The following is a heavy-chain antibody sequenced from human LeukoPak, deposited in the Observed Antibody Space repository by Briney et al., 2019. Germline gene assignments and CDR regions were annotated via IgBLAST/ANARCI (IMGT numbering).Heavy chain of an antibody. CDR3: AEGGQWLRV. CDR2: ICTSGST. Sequence: SETLSLTCTVSGSSISSYCWSCIRQPAGKGLEWIGRICTSGSTNYNPSLKSRVTMSVDTSKNQFSLKLSSVTAADTAVYYCAEGGQWLRVWGQGTLVTVSS. CDR1: GSSISSYC. D-gene: IGHD6-19*01. J-gene: IGHJ4*02. V-gene: IGHV4-4*07.